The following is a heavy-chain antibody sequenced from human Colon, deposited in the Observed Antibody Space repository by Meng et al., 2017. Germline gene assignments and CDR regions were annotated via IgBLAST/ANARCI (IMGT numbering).Heavy chain of an antibody. CDR3: ARVRNLHHDY. D-gene: IGHD3-3*01. V-gene: IGHV3-74*01. CDR2: INSDGSST. CDR1: GFNFSSYW. J-gene: IGHJ4*02. Sequence: EVQLVESGGGLVQPGGSLRLSCAAYGFNFSSYWMHWVREAPGKGLVWVSRINSDGSSTSYADSVKGRFTISRDNAKNTLYLQMNSLRAEDTAVYYCARVRNLHHDYWGQGTLVTVSS.